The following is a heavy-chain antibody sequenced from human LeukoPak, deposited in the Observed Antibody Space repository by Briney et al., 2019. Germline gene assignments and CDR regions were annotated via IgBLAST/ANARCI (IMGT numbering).Heavy chain of an antibody. Sequence: GGSLTLSCAASGFTFSSYWMSWVRQAPGKGLEWVSAISGSGGSTYYADSVKGRFTISRDNSKNTLYLQMNSLRAEDTAVYYCAKEEDIVVVVAGDAFDIWGQGTMVTVSS. CDR2: ISGSGGST. CDR3: AKEEDIVVVVAGDAFDI. D-gene: IGHD2-15*01. J-gene: IGHJ3*02. V-gene: IGHV3-23*01. CDR1: GFTFSSYW.